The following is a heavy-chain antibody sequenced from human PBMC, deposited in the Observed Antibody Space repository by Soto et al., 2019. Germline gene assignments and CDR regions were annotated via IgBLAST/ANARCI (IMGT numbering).Heavy chain of an antibody. D-gene: IGHD3-10*01. CDR2: IYNSGST. J-gene: IGHJ6*02. CDR1: GGSISSGGYY. CDR3: ARAYGSGDIDV. Sequence: QVQLQESGPGLVKPSQTLSLTCTVSGGSISSGGYYWSWIRQHPGKGMEWIGYIYNSGSTYYNPTLKNRVTISVDTSKNQFSLKLSSVTAADTAVYYCARAYGSGDIDVWGQGTTVTVSS. V-gene: IGHV4-31*03.